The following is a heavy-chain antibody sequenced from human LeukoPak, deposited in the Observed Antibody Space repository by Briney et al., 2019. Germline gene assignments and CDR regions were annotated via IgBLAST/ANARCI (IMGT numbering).Heavy chain of an antibody. V-gene: IGHV4-38-2*01. CDR3: ARSGDYIKEGFDY. Sequence: SETLSLTCAVSGYSIRSGHYWGWIRQSPGKGLEWIGSINHSGITEYNPSLKSRVTLSVDTSKNQFSLQLRSVTAADRALYYCARSGDYIKEGFDYWGQGTPVTVSS. CDR2: INHSGIT. D-gene: IGHD3-22*01. J-gene: IGHJ4*02. CDR1: GYSIRSGHY.